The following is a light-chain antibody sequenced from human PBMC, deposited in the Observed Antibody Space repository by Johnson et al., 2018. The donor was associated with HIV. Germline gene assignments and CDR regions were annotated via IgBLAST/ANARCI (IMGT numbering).Light chain of an antibody. V-gene: IGLV1-51*02. CDR3: GTWDSSLRLYV. CDR1: SSNIGNNY. CDR2: ENN. J-gene: IGLJ1*01. Sequence: QLVLTQPPSVSAAPGQKVTISCSGSSSNIGNNYVSWYQQLPGTAPKLLIYENNKRPSGIPDRFSGSKSGTSATLGITGLQTGDEVDYYCGTWDSSLRLYVFGTVTKVTVL.